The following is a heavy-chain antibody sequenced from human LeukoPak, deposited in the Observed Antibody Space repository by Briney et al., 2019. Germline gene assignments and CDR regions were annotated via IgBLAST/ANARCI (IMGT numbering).Heavy chain of an antibody. CDR1: GFTFSDYS. CDR3: ARDSNTAMIILDH. CDR2: ISGDSDTI. J-gene: IGHJ4*02. Sequence: GGSLRLSCVASGFTFSDYSMNWIRQTPEKGLEWIAHISGDSDTIYYTDSVKGRFTISRDNARNSLFLQMDSLRVEDTAVYFCARDSNTAMIILDHWGQGTPVTVSS. D-gene: IGHD5-18*01. V-gene: IGHV3-11*01.